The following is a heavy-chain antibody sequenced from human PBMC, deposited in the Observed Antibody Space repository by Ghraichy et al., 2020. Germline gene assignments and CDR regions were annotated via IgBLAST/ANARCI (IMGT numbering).Heavy chain of an antibody. D-gene: IGHD2-15*01. V-gene: IGHV4-34*01. CDR3: ASAMGRYCSGGSCSEIN. J-gene: IGHJ4*02. CDR2: INHSGST. CDR1: GGSFSGYY. Sequence: SQTLSLTCAVYGGSFSGYYWSWIRQPPGKGLEWIGEINHSGSTNYNPSLKSRVTISVDTSKNQFSLKLSSVTAADTAVYYCASAMGRYCSGGSCSEINWGQGTLVTVSS.